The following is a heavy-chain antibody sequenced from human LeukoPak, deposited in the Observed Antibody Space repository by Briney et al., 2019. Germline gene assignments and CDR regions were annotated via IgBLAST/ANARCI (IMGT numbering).Heavy chain of an antibody. Sequence: SETLSLTCTVSGGSISSSSYYWGWIRQPPGKGLEWIGSIYYSGSTYYNPSLKSRVTISVDTSKNQFSLKLSSVTAADTAVYYCARGSGVVRGVSFDYWGQGTLVTVSS. CDR2: IYYSGST. CDR3: ARGSGVVRGVSFDY. D-gene: IGHD3-10*01. V-gene: IGHV4-39*07. CDR1: GGSISSSSYY. J-gene: IGHJ4*02.